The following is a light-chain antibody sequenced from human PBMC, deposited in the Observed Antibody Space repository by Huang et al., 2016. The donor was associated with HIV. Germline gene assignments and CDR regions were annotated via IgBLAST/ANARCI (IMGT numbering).Light chain of an antibody. CDR1: QGIGHS. CDR2: ATS. Sequence: DIQMTQSPSSLSASVGDRVTITCRASQGIGHSLAWYQQKPEKAPRLLLYATSRLESGVPSRFIGSGSGTHYTLTISTLQPEDIASYYCQQYHGIPWTFGQGTKVEIK. V-gene: IGKV1-NL1*01. J-gene: IGKJ1*01. CDR3: QQYHGIPWT.